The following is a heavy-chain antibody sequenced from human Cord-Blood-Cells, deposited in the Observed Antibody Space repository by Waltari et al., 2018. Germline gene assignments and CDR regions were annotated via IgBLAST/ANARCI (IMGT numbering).Heavy chain of an antibody. D-gene: IGHD3-3*01. J-gene: IGHJ4*02. Sequence: EVQLVQSGAEVKKPGESLTISCKGSGYSFTSYWIGWVRPMPGKGLEWMGIIYPGDSDTRYSPSFQGQVTISADKSISTAYLQWSSLKASDTAMYYCARGGYDFWSGYYKGSVDYWGQGTLVTVSS. V-gene: IGHV5-51*01. CDR2: IYPGDSDT. CDR1: GYSFTSYW. CDR3: ARGGYDFWSGYYKGSVDY.